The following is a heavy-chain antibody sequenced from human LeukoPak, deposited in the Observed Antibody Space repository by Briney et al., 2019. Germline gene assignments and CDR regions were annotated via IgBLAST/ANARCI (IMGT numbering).Heavy chain of an antibody. CDR3: ARVSSGWYGTDAFDI. CDR1: GGSISSSSYY. CDR2: IYYSGST. Sequence: SETLSLTCTVSGGSISSSSYYWGWIRQPPGKGLEWIGSIYYSGSTYYNPSLKSRVTISVDTSKNQFSLKLSSVTAADTAVYYCARVSSGWYGTDAFDIWGQGTMVTVSS. J-gene: IGHJ3*02. V-gene: IGHV4-39*07. D-gene: IGHD6-19*01.